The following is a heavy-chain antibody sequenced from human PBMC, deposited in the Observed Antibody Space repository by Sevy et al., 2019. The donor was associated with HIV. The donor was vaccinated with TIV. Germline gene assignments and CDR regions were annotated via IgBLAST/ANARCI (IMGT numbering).Heavy chain of an antibody. D-gene: IGHD5-12*01. V-gene: IGHV1-18*04. Sequence: ASVKVSCKASGYTFTSYGISWVRQAPGQGLEWMGWISAYNGNTNYAQTLQGRVTMTTDTSTSTAYMELRSLRSDDTAVYYCARGMRDGYNPYYYYGMDVWGQGTTVTVSS. CDR2: ISAYNGNT. CDR3: ARGMRDGYNPYYYYGMDV. J-gene: IGHJ6*02. CDR1: GYTFTSYG.